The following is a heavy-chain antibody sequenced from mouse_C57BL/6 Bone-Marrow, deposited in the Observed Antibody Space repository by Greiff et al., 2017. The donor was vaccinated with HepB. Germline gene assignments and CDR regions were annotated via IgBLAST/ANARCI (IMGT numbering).Heavy chain of an antibody. CDR3: ASYGSSYGWYFDV. CDR1: GFTFSDYG. CDR2: ISSGSSTI. J-gene: IGHJ1*03. V-gene: IGHV5-17*01. D-gene: IGHD1-1*01. Sequence: DVQLVESGGGLVKPGGSLKLSCAASGFTFSDYGMHWVRQAPEKGLEWVAYISSGSSTIYYADTVKGRFTISRDNAKNTLFLQMTSLRSEDTAMYYCASYGSSYGWYFDVWGTGTTVTVSS.